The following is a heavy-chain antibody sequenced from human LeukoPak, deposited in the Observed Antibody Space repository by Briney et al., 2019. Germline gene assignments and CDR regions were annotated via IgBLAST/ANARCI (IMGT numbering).Heavy chain of an antibody. CDR3: ARLASGSYLDY. V-gene: IGHV3-11*06. CDR1: GFTFSDYY. Sequence: GGSLRLSCAASGFTFSDYYMSWVRQAPGKWLEWVSYISSSSSYIYYADSVKGRFTISRDNAKNSLYLQMNSLRAEDTAVYYCARLASGSYLDYWGQGTLVTVSS. D-gene: IGHD1-26*01. CDR2: ISSSSSYI. J-gene: IGHJ4*02.